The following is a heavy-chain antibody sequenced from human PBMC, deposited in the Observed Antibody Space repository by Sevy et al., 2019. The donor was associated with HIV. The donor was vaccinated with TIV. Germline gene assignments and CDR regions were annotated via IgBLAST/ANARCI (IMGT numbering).Heavy chain of an antibody. CDR2: INHSGST. CDR1: GGSFSGYY. Sequence: SETLSLTCAVYGGSFSGYYWSWIRQPPGKGLEWIGEINHSGSTNYNPSLKSRVTISVDTSKNQFSLKLSSVTAADTAVYYCARGSGWLQDYWGQRTLVTVSS. V-gene: IGHV4-34*01. CDR3: ARGSGWLQDY. D-gene: IGHD5-12*01. J-gene: IGHJ4*02.